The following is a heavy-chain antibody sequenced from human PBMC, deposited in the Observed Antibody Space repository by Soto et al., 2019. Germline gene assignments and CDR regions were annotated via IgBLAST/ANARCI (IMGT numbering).Heavy chain of an antibody. J-gene: IGHJ5*02. Sequence: QVQLVQSGAEEKKPGASVKVSCKASGYTFTSYAMHWVRQAPGQRLEWMGWINAGNGNTKYSQKFQGRVTITRDTSASTAYMELSSLRSEDTAVYYCARDPWNYVSGWFDPWGQGTLVTVST. D-gene: IGHD1-7*01. CDR1: GYTFTSYA. CDR2: INAGNGNT. V-gene: IGHV1-3*05. CDR3: ARDPWNYVSGWFDP.